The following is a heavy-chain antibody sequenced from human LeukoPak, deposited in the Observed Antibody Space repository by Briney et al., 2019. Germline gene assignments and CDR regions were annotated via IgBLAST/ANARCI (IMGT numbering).Heavy chain of an antibody. CDR3: ARVMVRGVTPLNY. CDR1: GGTFSSYA. D-gene: IGHD3-10*01. J-gene: IGHJ4*02. CDR2: IIPIFGTA. Sequence: SVKVSCKASGGTFSSYAISWVRQAPGQGLEWMGGIIPIFGTANYAQKFQGRVTITADESTSTAYMELSSLRSEDTAVYYCARVMVRGVTPLNYWGQGTLVTVSS. V-gene: IGHV1-69*13.